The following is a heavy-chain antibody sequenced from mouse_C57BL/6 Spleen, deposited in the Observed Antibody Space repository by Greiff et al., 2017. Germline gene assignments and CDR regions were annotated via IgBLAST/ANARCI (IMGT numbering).Heavy chain of an antibody. D-gene: IGHD3-1*01. CDR3: AGGAFRLYDMDY. J-gene: IGHJ4*01. CDR2: FYPGSGSI. Sequence: VKLMESGPELVKPGASVKMSCKASGYTFTEYTIHWVKQRSGQGLEWIGLFYPGSGSIKYNEKFKDKATLTADKSSSTVYMVRSRLTSEDSAVYFCAGGAFRLYDMDYWGQGTSVTVSS. CDR1: GYTFTEYT. V-gene: IGHV1-62-2*01.